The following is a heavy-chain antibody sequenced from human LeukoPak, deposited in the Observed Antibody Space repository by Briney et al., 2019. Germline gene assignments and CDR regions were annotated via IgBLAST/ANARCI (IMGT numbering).Heavy chain of an antibody. CDR2: INQDGGAK. D-gene: IGHD3-22*01. Sequence: PGGSLRLSCAASGFTFSSYWMAWVRQAPGKGLERVGNINQDGGAKFSVDSVKGRFTISRDNARNSLYLQMNNLRVEDTGIYYCATSHDSSGNNWGQGTLVTVSS. CDR1: GFTFSSYW. V-gene: IGHV3-7*01. J-gene: IGHJ4*02. CDR3: ATSHDSSGNN.